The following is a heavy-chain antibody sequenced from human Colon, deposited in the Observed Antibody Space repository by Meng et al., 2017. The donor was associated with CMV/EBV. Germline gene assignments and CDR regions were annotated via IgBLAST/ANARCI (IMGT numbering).Heavy chain of an antibody. CDR3: THYGPETYTTDY. J-gene: IGHJ4*02. CDR1: GLPFSGAD. CDR2: IRSKVDNYAI. Sequence: GGSLRLSCAASGLPFSGADMNWVRQAPGKGLEWVGRIRSKVDNYAIAYSASVKGRFTISRDDSKNMAYLHMISLRTDDTAVYYCTHYGPETYTTDYCGRGTLVTVSS. D-gene: IGHD3-10*01. V-gene: IGHV3-73*01.